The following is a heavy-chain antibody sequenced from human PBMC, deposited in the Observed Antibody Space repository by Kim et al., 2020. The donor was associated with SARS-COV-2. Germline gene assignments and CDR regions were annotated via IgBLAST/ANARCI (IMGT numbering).Heavy chain of an antibody. V-gene: IGHV3-66*01. J-gene: IGHJ4*02. Sequence: STYYADSVKGRFTISRDNSKNTLYLQMNSLRAEDTAVYYCARDQGDYVDYWGQGTLVTVSS. CDR3: ARDQGDYVDY. CDR2: ST.